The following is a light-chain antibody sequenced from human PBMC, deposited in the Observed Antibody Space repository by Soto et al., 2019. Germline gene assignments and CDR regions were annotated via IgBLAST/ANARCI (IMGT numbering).Light chain of an antibody. J-gene: IGKJ5*01. V-gene: IGKV1-39*01. Sequence: DFNMSQPPSCRSASVGYSFNITXRASQNIKTYLNWYQQKQGKAPNXXIYAASSLHSGVPSRFSGSGYGTDFNLTISSLQTEDFATYYCQQSYSTPRTFGLGTRLEIK. CDR1: QNIKTY. CDR3: QQSYSTPRT. CDR2: AAS.